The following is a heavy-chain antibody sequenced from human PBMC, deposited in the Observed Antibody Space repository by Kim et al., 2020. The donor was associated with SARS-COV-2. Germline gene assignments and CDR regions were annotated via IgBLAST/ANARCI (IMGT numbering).Heavy chain of an antibody. D-gene: IGHD3-10*01. J-gene: IGHJ5*02. CDR3: ARDPYGSGSLDP. Sequence: SYEQKFQGRVTMTRDTSTSTVYMELSSLRSEDTAVYYCARDPYGSGSLDPWGQGTLVTVSS. V-gene: IGHV1-46*01.